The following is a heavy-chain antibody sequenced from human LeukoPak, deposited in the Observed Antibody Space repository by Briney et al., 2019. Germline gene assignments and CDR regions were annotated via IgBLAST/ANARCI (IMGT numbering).Heavy chain of an antibody. CDR1: GGSISTSAFY. CDR3: ARQISDYYYYYMDV. Sequence: PSETLSLTCTVSGGSISTSAFYWGWIRQPPGKGLEWIGSIYDSGNEFYNPSLKSRVTISAGTSKNQFSLKLNSVTAADTAMYYCARQISDYYYYYMDVWGEGITVTVSS. J-gene: IGHJ6*03. V-gene: IGHV4-39*01. CDR2: IYDSGNE.